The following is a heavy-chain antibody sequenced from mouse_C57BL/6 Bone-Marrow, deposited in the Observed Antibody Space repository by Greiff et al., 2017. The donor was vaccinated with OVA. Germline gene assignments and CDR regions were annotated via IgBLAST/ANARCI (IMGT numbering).Heavy chain of an antibody. V-gene: IGHV5-6*02. CDR3: ARRPPWFAY. J-gene: IGHJ3*01. CDR2: ISSGGGYT. Sequence: DVKLVESGGDLVKPGGSLKLSCAASGFTFSSYGMSWVRQTPDKRLEWVATISSGGGYTYYPDSVKGRFTISRDNANTTLYLQMCSRKSDDTAMYFCARRPPWFAYWGQGTLVTVSA. CDR1: GFTFSSYG.